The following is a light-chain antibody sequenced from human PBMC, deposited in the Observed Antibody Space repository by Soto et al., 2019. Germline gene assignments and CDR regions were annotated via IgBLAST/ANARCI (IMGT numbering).Light chain of an antibody. CDR1: QSVLFSSNNKNF. J-gene: IGKJ1*01. CDR2: WAS. Sequence: DIVMTQSPDSLAVSLGERATINCKSSQSVLFSSNNKNFLAWYQQKPGQPPKLLIYWASTRESGVPDRFSGSGSGTFFTLTISSLQAEDVAVYYCQQYYSTPWTFGQGTKVQIK. CDR3: QQYYSTPWT. V-gene: IGKV4-1*01.